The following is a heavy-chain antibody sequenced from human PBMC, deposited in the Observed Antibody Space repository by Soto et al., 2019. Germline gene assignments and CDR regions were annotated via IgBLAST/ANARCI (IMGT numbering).Heavy chain of an antibody. CDR1: GDTFTDYY. CDR2: VNPSGGHT. D-gene: IGHD2-21*01. CDR3: ARGGPVVVVNAALDY. J-gene: IGHJ4*02. V-gene: IGHV1-46*01. Sequence: QVQLVQSGAEVKKPGASVKVSCKASGDTFTDYYIHWVRQAPGQGLEWMGTVNPSGGHTTYAQHFLGRMNMTRDTYTSTLYLELNSLTSEDTDIYYCARGGPVVVVNAALDYWGQGTLVTVSS.